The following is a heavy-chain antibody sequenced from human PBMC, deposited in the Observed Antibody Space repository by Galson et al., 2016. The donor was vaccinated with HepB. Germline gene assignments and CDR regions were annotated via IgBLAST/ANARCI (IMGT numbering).Heavy chain of an antibody. CDR1: GFTVSNNY. V-gene: IGHV3-53*01. CDR2: IYSGGST. J-gene: IGHJ5*02. CDR3: ARDGGKSNGFPFDL. D-gene: IGHD5-18*01. Sequence: SLRLSCAASGFTVSNNYMSWVRQAPGKGLEWVSLIYSGGSTYYADSVKGRFTISRDNSKNTLYLQMNSLRVEDTAVFFCARDGGKSNGFPFDLWGRGTLVTVSS.